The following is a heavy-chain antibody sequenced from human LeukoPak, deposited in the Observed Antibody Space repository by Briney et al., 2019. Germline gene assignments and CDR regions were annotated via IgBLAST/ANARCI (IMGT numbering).Heavy chain of an antibody. J-gene: IGHJ3*02. CDR2: IYYSGST. CDR3: ARLWSSRDAFDI. Sequence: KPSETLSLTCTVSGGSISSSSYYWGWIRQPPGKGLEWIGSIYYSGSTYYNPSPKSRVTISVDTSKNQFSLKLSSVTAADTAVYYCARLWSSRDAFDIWGQGTMVTVSS. CDR1: GGSISSSSYY. D-gene: IGHD2-8*02. V-gene: IGHV4-39*01.